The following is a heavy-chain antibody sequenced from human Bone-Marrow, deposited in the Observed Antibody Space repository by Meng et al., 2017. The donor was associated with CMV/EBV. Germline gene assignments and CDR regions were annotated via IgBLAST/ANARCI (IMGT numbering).Heavy chain of an antibody. J-gene: IGHJ4*02. CDR2: ISGSGETT. Sequence: SGFTFTNHGVNWVRQAPGKGLEWVSGISGSGETTYYADSGKGRFTISRDNSKNTVYLQMNSLRAEDTAIYYCAKASYSDGWYADPFDSWGQGILVTVSS. CDR1: GFTFTNHG. CDR3: AKASYSDGWYADPFDS. D-gene: IGHD6-19*01. V-gene: IGHV3-23*01.